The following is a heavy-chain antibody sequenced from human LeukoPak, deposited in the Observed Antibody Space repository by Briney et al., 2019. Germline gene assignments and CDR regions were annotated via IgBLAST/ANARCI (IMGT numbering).Heavy chain of an antibody. CDR1: GGSFSGYY. CDR2: INHSGST. CDR3: ASRSVAYYFDC. Sequence: PSETLSLTCAVYGGSFSGYYWSWIRQPPGKGLEWIGEINHSGSTNYNPSLKSRVTISVDTSKNQFSLKLSSVTAADTAMYYCASRSVAYYFDCWGQGTLVTVSS. J-gene: IGHJ4*02. D-gene: IGHD5-12*01. V-gene: IGHV4-34*01.